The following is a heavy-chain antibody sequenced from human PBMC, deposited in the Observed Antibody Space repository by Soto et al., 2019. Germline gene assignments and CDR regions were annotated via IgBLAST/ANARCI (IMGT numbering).Heavy chain of an antibody. CDR1: GGTFSNYA. D-gene: IGHD2-2*01. CDR2: IIPIFETT. V-gene: IGHV1-69*13. J-gene: IGHJ6*02. Sequence: SVKVSCKASGGTFSNYAFSWVRQVPGQGLEWMGGIIPIFETTNYAQKFQGRVTITADESTSTTYMELSSLSSEDTAVFFCARDMIPAAISYRYYAMDVWGQGTTVTVSS. CDR3: ARDMIPAAISYRYYAMDV.